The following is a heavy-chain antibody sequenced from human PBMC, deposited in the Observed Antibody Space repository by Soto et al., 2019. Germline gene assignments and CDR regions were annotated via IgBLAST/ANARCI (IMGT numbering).Heavy chain of an antibody. CDR2: INPNSGGT. D-gene: IGHD5-18*01. CDR1: GYTFTGYY. J-gene: IGHJ4*02. Sequence: GASVKVSCKASGYTFTGYYMHWVRQAPGQGLEWMGWINPNSGGTNYAQKFQGWVTMTRDTSISTAYMELSRLRSDDTAVYYCARWVYGYPKRRAFDYWGQGTLVT. CDR3: ARWVYGYPKRRAFDY. V-gene: IGHV1-2*04.